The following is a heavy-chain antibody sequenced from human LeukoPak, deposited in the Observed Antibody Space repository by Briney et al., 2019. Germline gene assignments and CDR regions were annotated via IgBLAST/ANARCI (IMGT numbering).Heavy chain of an antibody. D-gene: IGHD2-21*02. CDR2: IHPSGGRS. J-gene: IGHJ4*02. CDR3: VKDGSDESRCGCDCLDS. Sequence: GGSLRLSRAASGFTFSNYAMTWVRQAPGKGGEWVSTIHPSGGRSFYAVSVKGHFTISRDNSKNSLHLQMNSLRGEDTAIYYCVKDGSDESRCGCDCLDSWGQGTQVIVSS. CDR1: GFTFSNYA. V-gene: IGHV3-23*01.